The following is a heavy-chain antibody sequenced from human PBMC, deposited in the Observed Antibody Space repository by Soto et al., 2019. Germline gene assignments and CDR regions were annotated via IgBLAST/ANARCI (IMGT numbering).Heavy chain of an antibody. J-gene: IGHJ4*02. Sequence: VGSLRLSCAASGFTFISYAMSWVRQAPGKGLEWVSAISSSGDSTYYADSVKGRFTISRDNSKNTLYLQMNSLRAEDTAVYYCAKEATENYYDSSGYYYWGQGTLVTVSS. CDR2: ISSSGDST. CDR3: AKEATENYYDSSGYYY. CDR1: GFTFISYA. V-gene: IGHV3-23*01. D-gene: IGHD3-22*01.